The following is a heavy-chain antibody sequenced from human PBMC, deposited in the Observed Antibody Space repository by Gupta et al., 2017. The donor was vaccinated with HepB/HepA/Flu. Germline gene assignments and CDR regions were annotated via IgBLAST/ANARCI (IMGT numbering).Heavy chain of an antibody. CDR1: GFTVSSNY. D-gene: IGHD5-18*01. J-gene: IGHJ4*02. CDR3: ARDTAMVGVFDY. CDR2: IYNGGTT. Sequence: EVQLVESGGGLVQPGGYRRLSCAASGFTVSSNYRRWVLQAPGKGLEWVSVIYNGGTTYYAASVRGRFTISRDNSKNTLYLQMNSLRAEDTAVYYCARDTAMVGVFDYWGPGTLVTVSA. V-gene: IGHV3-66*01.